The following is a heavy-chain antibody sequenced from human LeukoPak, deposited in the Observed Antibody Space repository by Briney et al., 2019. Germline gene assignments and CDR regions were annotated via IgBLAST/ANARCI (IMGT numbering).Heavy chain of an antibody. V-gene: IGHV3-53*01. CDR2: IYSGGST. Sequence: GESLRLSGAASGFTFTNYVMNWVRQAPGKGLEWVSVIYSGGSTYYADSVKGRFTISRDDSKNTLYLQMNSLRAEDTAVYYCARITDSGYYFDYWGQGTLVTVSS. J-gene: IGHJ4*02. CDR3: ARITDSGYYFDY. CDR1: GFTFTNYV. D-gene: IGHD6-25*01.